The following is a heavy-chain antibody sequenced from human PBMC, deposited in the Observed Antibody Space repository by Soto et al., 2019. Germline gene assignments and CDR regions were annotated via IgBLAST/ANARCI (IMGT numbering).Heavy chain of an antibody. Sequence: SSGKVSWKASGGTFSSYAISWVRQAPGQGLEWMGGIIPIFGTANYAQKFQGRVTITADESTSTAYMELSSLRSEDTAVYYCARDRYCSSTSCYGGAFDIWGQGTMVTVSS. CDR3: ARDRYCSSTSCYGGAFDI. CDR1: GGTFSSYA. J-gene: IGHJ3*02. CDR2: IIPIFGTA. D-gene: IGHD2-2*01. V-gene: IGHV1-69*13.